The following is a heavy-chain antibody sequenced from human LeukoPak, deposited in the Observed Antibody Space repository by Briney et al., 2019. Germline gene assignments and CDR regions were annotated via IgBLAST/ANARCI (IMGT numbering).Heavy chain of an antibody. CDR3: ARASGYYYDSSGYYPTTNFDY. D-gene: IGHD3-22*01. Sequence: SVKVSCKASGGTFSSYAISWVRQAPGQGLEWMGGIIPIFGTANYAQKFQGRVTITADESTSTAYMELSSLGSEDTAVYYCARASGYYYDSSGYYPTTNFDYWGQGTLVTVSS. CDR1: GGTFSSYA. CDR2: IIPIFGTA. V-gene: IGHV1-69*13. J-gene: IGHJ4*02.